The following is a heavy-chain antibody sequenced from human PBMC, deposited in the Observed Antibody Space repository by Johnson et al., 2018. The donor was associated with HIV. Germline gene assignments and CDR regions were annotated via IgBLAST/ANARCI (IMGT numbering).Heavy chain of an antibody. CDR2: ISGTGGTT. Sequence: VQLVESGGGLVQPGGSLRMSCVASGFTFSTYGMTWVRQAPGKGLEWVSAISGTGGTTYYADAVRGRFSISRDQCKDTLYLQKSSLRAEDTAVYYCAKGRGYYYDALDFWGQGTMVTVSS. CDR3: AKGRGYYYDALDF. J-gene: IGHJ3*01. V-gene: IGHV3-23*04. D-gene: IGHD2-8*01. CDR1: GFTFSTYG.